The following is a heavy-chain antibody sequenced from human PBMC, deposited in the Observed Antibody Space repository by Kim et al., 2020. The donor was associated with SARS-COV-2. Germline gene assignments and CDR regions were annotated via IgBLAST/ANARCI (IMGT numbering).Heavy chain of an antibody. CDR1: GFTFSSYA. J-gene: IGHJ3*02. CDR2: ISGSGGST. CDR3: AKAGKITMVRGVIINQGAAFDI. V-gene: IGHV3-23*01. Sequence: GGSLRLSCAASGFTFSSYAMSWVRQAPGKGLEWVSAISGSGGSTYYADSVKGRFTISRDNSKNALYLQMNSLRAEDTAVYYCAKAGKITMVRGVIINQGAAFDIWGQGTMVTVSS. D-gene: IGHD3-10*01.